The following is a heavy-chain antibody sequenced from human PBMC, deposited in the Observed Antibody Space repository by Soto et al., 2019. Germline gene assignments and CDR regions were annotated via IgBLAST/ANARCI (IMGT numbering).Heavy chain of an antibody. CDR2: INHSGST. Sequence: QVQLQQWGAGLLKPSETLSLTCAVYGGSFSGYYWSWIRQPPGKGLEWIGEINHSGSTNYNPSLKSRVTISVDTSRNQFSRKLGFVTAADRVVYYWAGGGFVVVVAGFYFDYWAQGTLVTVSS. D-gene: IGHD2-15*01. CDR1: GGSFSGYY. CDR3: AGGGFVVVVAGFYFDY. V-gene: IGHV4-34*01. J-gene: IGHJ4*02.